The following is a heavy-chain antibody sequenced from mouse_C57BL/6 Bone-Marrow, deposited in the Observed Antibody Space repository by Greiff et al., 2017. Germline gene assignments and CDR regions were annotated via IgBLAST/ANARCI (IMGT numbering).Heavy chain of an antibody. CDR2: IYPGSGST. J-gene: IGHJ4*01. D-gene: IGHD2-3*01. V-gene: IGHV1-55*01. CDR1: GYTFTSYW. CDR3: EREGFYDYDAMDY. Sequence: QVQLQQPGAELVKPGASVKMSCKASGYTFTSYWITWVKQRPGQGLEWIGDIYPGSGSTNYNEKFKSKATLTVDTSSSTAYMQLSSLTSEDSAVYYCEREGFYDYDAMDYWGQGTSVTVSS.